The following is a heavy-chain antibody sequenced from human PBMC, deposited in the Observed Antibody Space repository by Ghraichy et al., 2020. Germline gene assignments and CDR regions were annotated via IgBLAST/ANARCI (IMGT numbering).Heavy chain of an antibody. D-gene: IGHD6-19*01. CDR3: ARSAMAVAGRVDP. Sequence: SETLSLTCAISGDSFSSNSSTWNWLRQSPWRGLEWLRSTDYRSKWNNAYAVSVKSRITINPDTSKNQFSLQLNSVTPEDTAVYYCARSAMAVAGRVDPWCQGTLVTVSS. V-gene: IGHV6-1*01. J-gene: IGHJ5*02. CDR2: TDYRSKWNN. CDR1: GDSFSSNSST.